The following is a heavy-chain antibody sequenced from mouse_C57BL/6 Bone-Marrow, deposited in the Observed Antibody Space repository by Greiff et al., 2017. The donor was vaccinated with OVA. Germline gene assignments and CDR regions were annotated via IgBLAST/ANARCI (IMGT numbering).Heavy chain of an antibody. CDR3: ARHEDGYYASYCDY. V-gene: IGHV1-82*01. J-gene: IGHJ2*01. Sequence: VQLQESGPELVKPGASVTISCKASGYAFSSSWMNWVKQRPGKGLEWIGRIYPGDGDTNYNGKFKGKATLTADKSSSTAYMQLSSLTSEDSAVYFCARHEDGYYASYCDYWGQGTTLTVSS. D-gene: IGHD2-3*01. CDR2: IYPGDGDT. CDR1: GYAFSSSW.